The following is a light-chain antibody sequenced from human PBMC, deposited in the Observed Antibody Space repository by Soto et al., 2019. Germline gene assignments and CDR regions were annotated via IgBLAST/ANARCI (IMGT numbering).Light chain of an antibody. CDR3: QQYNSYSWT. J-gene: IGKJ1*01. CDR1: QSISSW. V-gene: IGKV1-5*01. Sequence: DIQMTQSPSTLSASVGDRVTITCRASQSISSWVAWYQQKPGKAPKLLIYDASSLESGVPSRFSGSGSGTEFTLTISSLQPDDFAPYYCQQYNSYSWTFGQGTKVEIK. CDR2: DAS.